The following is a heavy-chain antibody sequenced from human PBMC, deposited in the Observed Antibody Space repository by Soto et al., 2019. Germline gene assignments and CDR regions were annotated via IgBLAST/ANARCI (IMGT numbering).Heavy chain of an antibody. CDR2: IGANGGGT. D-gene: IGHD4-17*01. CDR3: ARDPNGDYLGAFYF. CDR1: GFTFSSFF. Sequence: GSLRLSCAASGFTFSSFFMSWVRQAPGKGLDWVSGIGANGGGTYYADSVKGRFIISRDNSKNTLYLQMNSLRAEDTAVYYCARDPNGDYLGAFYFWGQKTMVTVSS. V-gene: IGHV3-23*01. J-gene: IGHJ3*01.